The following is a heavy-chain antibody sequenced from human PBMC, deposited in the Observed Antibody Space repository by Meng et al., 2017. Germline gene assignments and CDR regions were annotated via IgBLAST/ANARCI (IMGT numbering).Heavy chain of an antibody. CDR2: IFSSGTT. J-gene: IGHJ4*02. CDR1: GDSISSSY. CDR3: ARVGGGYAQVDYYFDV. Sequence: ESLKISCTVSGDSISSSYWSWIRQPAGKGPEWIGRIFSSGTTNYNPSLNSRVTMSIDTSRSKSSLRLTSVTAADTALYFCARVGGGYAQVDYYFDVWGQGRLVTVSS. D-gene: IGHD4-23*01. V-gene: IGHV4-4*07.